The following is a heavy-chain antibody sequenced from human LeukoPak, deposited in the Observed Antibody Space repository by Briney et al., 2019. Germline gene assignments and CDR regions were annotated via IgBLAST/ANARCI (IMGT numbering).Heavy chain of an antibody. Sequence: AGGSLRLSCAASGFTFSSYSMNWVRQAPGKGLEWVAFIRNDGSKDYYPDSVKGRFTISRDNSRSTLDLQMHSLRIEDTAVYYCVKGGSSSHNWFDPWGQGILVTVSS. CDR2: IRNDGSKD. V-gene: IGHV3-30*02. CDR3: VKGGSSSHNWFDP. J-gene: IGHJ5*02. CDR1: GFTFSSYS. D-gene: IGHD6-13*01.